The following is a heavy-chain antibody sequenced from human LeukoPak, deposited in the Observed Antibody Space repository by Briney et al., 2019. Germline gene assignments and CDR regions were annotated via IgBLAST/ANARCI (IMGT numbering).Heavy chain of an antibody. J-gene: IGHJ5*02. CDR3: AREEGDCSGGSCYSTDGNWFDP. CDR1: GDTFSDYY. D-gene: IGHD2-15*01. Sequence: GASVKVSCKASGDTFSDYYAHWVRQAPGQGLEWMGWINPNNGGTNYAQKFQGRVTMTRDTSISTAYMELSRLRSDDTAVYYCAREEGDCSGGSCYSTDGNWFDPWGQGTLVIVSS. V-gene: IGHV1-2*02. CDR2: INPNNGGT.